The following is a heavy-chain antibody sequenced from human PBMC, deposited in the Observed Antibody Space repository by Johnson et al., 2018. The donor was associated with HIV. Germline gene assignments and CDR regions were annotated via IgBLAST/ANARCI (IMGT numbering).Heavy chain of an antibody. CDR1: GFTFSTYA. CDR2: MSYDGSNK. D-gene: IGHD6-13*01. V-gene: IGHV3-30-3*01. J-gene: IGHJ3*02. Sequence: QVQLVESGGGVVRPGGSLRLSCAASGFTFSTYAMHWVRQAPGKGLEWVAVMSYDGSNKFYEDSVKGRFTISRDNSKNTLYLQMNSLRAEDTAVYYCTRAILTAAGKNAFDIWGQGTMVTVSS. CDR3: TRAILTAAGKNAFDI.